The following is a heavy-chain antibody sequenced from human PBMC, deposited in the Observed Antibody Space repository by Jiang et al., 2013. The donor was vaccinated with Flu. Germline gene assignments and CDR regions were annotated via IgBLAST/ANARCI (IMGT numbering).Heavy chain of an antibody. Sequence: TLSLTCTVSGGSISSYYSELDPAAPREGTGVDWVYLLQWESPTYKPSLKSRVTISVDTSKNQXSLKLSSVTAADTAVYYCARTYYYGSGSYLSYYFDYWGQGTLVTVSS. D-gene: IGHD3-10*01. V-gene: IGHV4-59*08. CDR3: ARTYYYGSGSYLSYYFDY. CDR2: LLQWESP. J-gene: IGHJ4*02. CDR1: GGSISSYY.